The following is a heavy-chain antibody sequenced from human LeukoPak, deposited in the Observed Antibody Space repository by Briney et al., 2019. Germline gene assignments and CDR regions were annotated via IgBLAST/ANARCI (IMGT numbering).Heavy chain of an antibody. CDR1: GGSVSSGNYY. V-gene: IGHV4-61*01. D-gene: IGHD6-19*01. Sequence: PSETLSLTCTVSGGSVSSGNYYWSWIRQSPRKGLEWIGYIYYSGSTKYNPSLKSRVTISVDTSKNQFSLKLSSVTAADTAVYYCARAGGWYYFDYWGQGTLVTVSS. J-gene: IGHJ4*02. CDR3: ARAGGWYYFDY. CDR2: IYYSGST.